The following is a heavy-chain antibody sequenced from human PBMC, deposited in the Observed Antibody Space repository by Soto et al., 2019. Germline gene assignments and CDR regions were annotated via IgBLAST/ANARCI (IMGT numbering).Heavy chain of an antibody. CDR3: ARTRGVAARSNAFDI. J-gene: IGHJ3*02. Sequence: SETLSLTCAVYGGSFSGYYWSWIRQPPGKGLEWIGEINHSGSTNYNPSLKSRVTISVDTSKNQFSLKLSSVTAADTAVYYCARTRGVAARSNAFDIWGQGTMVTVSS. V-gene: IGHV4-34*01. CDR2: INHSGST. CDR1: GGSFSGYY. D-gene: IGHD6-6*01.